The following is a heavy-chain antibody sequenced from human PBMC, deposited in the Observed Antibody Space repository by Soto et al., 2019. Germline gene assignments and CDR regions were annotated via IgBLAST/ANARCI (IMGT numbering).Heavy chain of an antibody. V-gene: IGHV1-24*01. J-gene: IGHJ4*01. Sequence: ASVKVSCKVSGYTLTELSMHWVRQAPGKGLEWMGGFDPEDGETIYAQKFQGRVTMTEDTSTDTAYMELSSLRSEDTAVYYCATDPIIVVVDTRPLNYWGHGTLVTVSS. CDR1: GYTLTELS. D-gene: IGHD2-15*01. CDR2: FDPEDGET. CDR3: ATDPIIVVVDTRPLNY.